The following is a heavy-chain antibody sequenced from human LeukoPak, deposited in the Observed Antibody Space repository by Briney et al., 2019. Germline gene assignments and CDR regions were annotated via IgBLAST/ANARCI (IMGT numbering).Heavy chain of an antibody. V-gene: IGHV1-69*06. Sequence: GASVKVSCKASGGTFSSYAISWVRQAPGQGLEWMGGIIPIFGTANYAQKFQGRVTITADKSTSTAYMELSSLRSEDTAVYYCAGHGSGSYAFDYWGQGTLVTVSS. CDR1: GGTFSSYA. D-gene: IGHD3-10*01. CDR2: IIPIFGTA. J-gene: IGHJ4*02. CDR3: AGHGSGSYAFDY.